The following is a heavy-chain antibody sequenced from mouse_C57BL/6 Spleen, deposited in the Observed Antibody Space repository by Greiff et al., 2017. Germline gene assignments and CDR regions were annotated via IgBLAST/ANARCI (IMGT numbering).Heavy chain of an antibody. CDR3: AKDDYDGGYYAMDY. D-gene: IGHD2-4*01. CDR2: LCGDGST. V-gene: IGHV2-3*01. CDR1: GFSFTSYG. Sequence: VQVVESGPGLVAPSQSLSITCTVSGFSFTSYGVSWVRQPPGKGLEWLGVLCGDGSTNYHSALISRLSISKDNSKSQVFLKLNSLQTDDTATYYCAKDDYDGGYYAMDYWGQGTSVTVSS. J-gene: IGHJ4*01.